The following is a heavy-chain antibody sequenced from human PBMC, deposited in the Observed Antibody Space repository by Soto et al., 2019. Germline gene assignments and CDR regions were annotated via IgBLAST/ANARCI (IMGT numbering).Heavy chain of an antibody. J-gene: IGHJ6*02. CDR3: GRGGVVVDLRVKYDYGLDA. Sequence: QVQLVQSGAEVKKPGSSVKVSCKASGGTFSSYVINWVRQAPGEGLEWMGGISPIFGTTNYAQKFQGRATITPDEPRRAAFMDLSGLRSEDTAVYYCGRGGVVVDLRVKYDYGLDAWGQGTTVTVSS. CDR1: GGTFSSYV. V-gene: IGHV1-69*05. D-gene: IGHD2-15*01. CDR2: ISPIFGTT.